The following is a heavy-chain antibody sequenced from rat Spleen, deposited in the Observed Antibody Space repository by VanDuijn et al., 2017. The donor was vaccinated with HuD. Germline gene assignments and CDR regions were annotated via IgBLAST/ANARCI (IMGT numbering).Heavy chain of an antibody. J-gene: IGHJ4*01. CDR2: IIYDGSRT. D-gene: IGHD1-1*01. CDR3: ARHGGYYNGDYLMDA. V-gene: IGHV5S10*01. Sequence: EVQLVESGGGLVQPGRSLKLSCAASGFTFSDYNMAWVRQAPKKGLEWVATIIYDGSRTYYRDSVKGRFTISRDNAKSTLYLQMDSLRSEDTATYYCARHGGYYNGDYLMDAWGQGASVTVSS. CDR1: GFTFSDYN.